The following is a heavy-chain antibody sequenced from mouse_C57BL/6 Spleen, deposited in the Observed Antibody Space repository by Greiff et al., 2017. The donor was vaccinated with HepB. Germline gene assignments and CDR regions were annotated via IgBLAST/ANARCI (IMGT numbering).Heavy chain of an antibody. D-gene: IGHD2-3*01. CDR2: INPGSGGT. CDR1: GYAFTNYL. CDR3: AGIYDGYPYYFDY. Sequence: QVQLQQSGAELVRPGTSVKVSCKASGYAFTNYLIEWVKQRPGQGLEWIGVINPGSGGTNYNEKFKGKATLTADKSSSTAYMQLSSLTSEDSAVYFCAGIYDGYPYYFDYWGQGTTLTVSS. V-gene: IGHV1-54*01. J-gene: IGHJ2*01.